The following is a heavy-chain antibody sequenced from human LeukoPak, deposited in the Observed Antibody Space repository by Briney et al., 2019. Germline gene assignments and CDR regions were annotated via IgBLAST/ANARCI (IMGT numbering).Heavy chain of an antibody. CDR1: GFTFSSYS. J-gene: IGHJ4*02. D-gene: IGHD3-16*02. Sequence: GGSLRLSCAASGFTFSSYSMNWVRQAPGKGLEWVSSISSSSSYIYYADSVKGRFTISRDNAKNSLYLQMNSLRAEDTAVYYCARDQTLSAWGSYRYSYFDYWGQGTLVTVSS. CDR2: ISSSSSYI. CDR3: ARDQTLSAWGSYRYSYFDY. V-gene: IGHV3-21*01.